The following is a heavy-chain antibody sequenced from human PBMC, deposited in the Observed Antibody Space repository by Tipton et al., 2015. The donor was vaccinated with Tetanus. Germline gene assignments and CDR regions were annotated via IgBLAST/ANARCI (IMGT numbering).Heavy chain of an antibody. CDR1: GGSISSGGYS. CDR3: ARDVAVAGNGWFDP. CDR2: IYHSGST. D-gene: IGHD6-19*01. J-gene: IGHJ5*02. Sequence: LRLSCAVSGGSISSGGYSWSWIRQPPGKGLEWIGYIYHSGSTYYNPSLKRRVTISEDRSKNQFSLKLSSVTAADTAVYYCARDVAVAGNGWFDPWGQGTLVTVSS. V-gene: IGHV4-30-2*01.